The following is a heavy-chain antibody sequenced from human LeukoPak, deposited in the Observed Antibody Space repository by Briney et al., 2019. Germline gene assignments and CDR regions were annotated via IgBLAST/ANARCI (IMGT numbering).Heavy chain of an antibody. J-gene: IGHJ3*02. CDR2: VTWNASGI. V-gene: IGHV3-9*01. CDR3: AKDAGVADRISAFDI. CDR1: GVTFGDYA. D-gene: IGHD2-15*01. Sequence: TLRLTCAVSGVTFGDYAMHWVRQAPGNGLEWVSGVTWNASGIGYADSVKGRFDISRDNAKNSLYLQMNSLRSEDTALYYCAKDAGVADRISAFDIWGQGTMVTVSS.